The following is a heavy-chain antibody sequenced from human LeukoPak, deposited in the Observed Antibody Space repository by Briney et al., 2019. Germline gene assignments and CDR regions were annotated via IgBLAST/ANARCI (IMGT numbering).Heavy chain of an antibody. CDR3: ARVVFSKIAVAGKNPYYYYYMDV. D-gene: IGHD6-19*01. J-gene: IGHJ6*03. Sequence: PSETLSLTCAVYGGSFCGHYWSWIRQPPGKGLEWIGEINHSGSTNYNPSLKSRVTISVDTSKNQFSLKLSSVTAADTAVYYCARVVFSKIAVAGKNPYYYYYMDVWGKGTTVTVSS. CDR2: INHSGST. CDR1: GGSFCGHY. V-gene: IGHV4-34*01.